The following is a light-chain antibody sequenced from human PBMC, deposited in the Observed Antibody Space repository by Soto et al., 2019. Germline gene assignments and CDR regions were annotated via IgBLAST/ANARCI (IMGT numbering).Light chain of an antibody. V-gene: IGLV1-51*01. CDR3: GSWDSSLSAYV. CDR1: SSNIGGNS. Sequence: QSVMTQPPSVSAAPGQRVTISCSGSSSNIGGNSVSWYQQLPGTAHKLLIYDDDKRPSGIPDRFSGSKSGTSATLGITGFQTGDEADYYCGSWDSSLSAYVFGTGTKLTVL. J-gene: IGLJ1*01. CDR2: DDD.